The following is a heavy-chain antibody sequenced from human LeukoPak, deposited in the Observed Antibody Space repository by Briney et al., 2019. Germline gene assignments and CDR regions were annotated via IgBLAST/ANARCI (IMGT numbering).Heavy chain of an antibody. D-gene: IGHD3-22*01. Sequence: GRSLRLSCAASGFTLNSFGMHWVRQAPGKGLEWVAVISYDGSNKYFADSVKGRFTISRDNSKNTLYLQMNSLRAEDTAVYYCAKDYDSSGWAAFDIWGQGTMVTVSS. CDR3: AKDYDSSGWAAFDI. CDR1: GFTLNSFG. CDR2: ISYDGSNK. J-gene: IGHJ3*02. V-gene: IGHV3-30*18.